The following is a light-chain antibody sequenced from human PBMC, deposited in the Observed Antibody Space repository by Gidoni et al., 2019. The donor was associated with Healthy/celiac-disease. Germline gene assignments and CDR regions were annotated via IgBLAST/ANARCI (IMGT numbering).Light chain of an antibody. V-gene: IGKV3-20*01. Sequence: EIVLTQSPGTLSLSPGERATLSCRASQSVASSHLAWYQQTPGQAPRLLIYGASSRATGIPDRFSGSGSGTDVTLTISRLEPEDFAVYYCQQYGSSPPGITFGQGTRLEIK. J-gene: IGKJ5*01. CDR3: QQYGSSPPGIT. CDR1: QSVASSH. CDR2: GAS.